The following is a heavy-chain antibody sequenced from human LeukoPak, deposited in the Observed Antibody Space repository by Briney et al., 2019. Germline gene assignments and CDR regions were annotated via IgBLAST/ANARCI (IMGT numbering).Heavy chain of an antibody. J-gene: IGHJ4*02. D-gene: IGHD5-24*01. CDR3: ARGEQEMATMSIDY. V-gene: IGHV3-21*01. CDR2: IRFTGSYI. Sequence: PGGSLRLSCVASGFTFSHYSMNWVRQAPGKGLEWVSSIRFTGSYIYYADSVKGRFTISRDDAKNLLSLQMNSLRAEDTAVYYCARGEQEMATMSIDYWGQGTLVTVSS. CDR1: GFTFSHYS.